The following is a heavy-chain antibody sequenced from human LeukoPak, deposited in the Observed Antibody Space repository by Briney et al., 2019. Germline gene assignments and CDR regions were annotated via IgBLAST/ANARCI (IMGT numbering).Heavy chain of an antibody. CDR1: GGTFSSYA. CDR3: ANRYYYGSGSSSLFDY. V-gene: IGHV1-69*13. J-gene: IGHJ4*02. CDR2: IIPIFGTA. D-gene: IGHD3-10*01. Sequence: SVKVSCKASGGTFSSYAISWVRQAPGQGLEWMGGIIPIFGTANYAQKFQGRVTITADESTSTAYMELSSLRSEDTAVYYCANRYYYGSGSSSLFDYWGQGALVTVSS.